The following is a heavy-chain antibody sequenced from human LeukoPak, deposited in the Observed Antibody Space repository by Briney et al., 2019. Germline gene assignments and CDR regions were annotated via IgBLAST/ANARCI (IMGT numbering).Heavy chain of an antibody. CDR1: GGSFSGYY. Sequence: SETLSLTCAVYGGSFSGYYWSWIRQPPGKGLEWIGEINHSGSTNYNPSLKSRVTISVDTSKNQFSLQLNSVTPEDTAVYYCAREDPLTMIVGHSWFDPWGQETLVTVSS. D-gene: IGHD3-22*01. J-gene: IGHJ5*02. CDR3: AREDPLTMIVGHSWFDP. V-gene: IGHV4-34*01. CDR2: INHSGST.